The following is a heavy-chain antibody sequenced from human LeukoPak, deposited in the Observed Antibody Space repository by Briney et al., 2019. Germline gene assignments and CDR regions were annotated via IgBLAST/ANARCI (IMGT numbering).Heavy chain of an antibody. CDR1: XXTXTXXX. CDR2: XNPNSVNT. D-gene: IGHD6-13*01. J-gene: IGHJ3*01. Sequence: ASVTVSCMASXXTXTXXXXXWXRQAXGXXXXXXXXXNPNSVNTGYAQKFQGKVTMTRDTSLSTAYMVLSSLRSEDTAMYYCARDARGAAAADDAFDLWGQGTVVTVSS. V-gene: IGHV1-8*01. CDR3: ARDARGAAAADDAFDL.